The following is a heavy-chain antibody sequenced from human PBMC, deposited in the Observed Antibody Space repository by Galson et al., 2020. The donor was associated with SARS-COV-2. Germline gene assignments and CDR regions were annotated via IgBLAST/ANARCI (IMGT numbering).Heavy chain of an antibody. Sequence: TGGSLRLSCSASGFTFSSYAMHWVRQAPGKGLESVSAISSNGGSTYYADSVKGRFTISRDNSKNTLYLQMSSLRAEDTAVYYCVKGWVATEGMDVWGQGTTVTVSS. D-gene: IGHD5-12*01. CDR3: VKGWVATEGMDV. J-gene: IGHJ6*02. CDR1: GFTFSSYA. CDR2: ISSNGGST. V-gene: IGHV3-64D*08.